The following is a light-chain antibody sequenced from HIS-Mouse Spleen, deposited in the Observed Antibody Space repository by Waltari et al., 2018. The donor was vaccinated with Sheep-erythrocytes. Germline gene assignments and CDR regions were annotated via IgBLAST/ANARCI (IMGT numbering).Light chain of an antibody. CDR3: CSYAGSYTVV. J-gene: IGLJ2*01. CDR2: DVS. CDR1: RSDVGVYTH. V-gene: IGLV2-11*02. Sequence: QSALTQPRSVSGSPGQSVTIPCTGTRSDVGVYTHVSWYQLHPGKAPKLMIYDVSKRPSGVPDRFSGSKSGNTASLTISGLQAEDEADYYCCSYAGSYTVVFGGGTKLTVL.